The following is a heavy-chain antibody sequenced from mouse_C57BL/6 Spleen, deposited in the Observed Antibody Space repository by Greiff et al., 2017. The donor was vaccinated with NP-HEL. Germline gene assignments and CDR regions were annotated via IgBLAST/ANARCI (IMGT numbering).Heavy chain of an antibody. J-gene: IGHJ4*01. CDR1: GFTFNDYG. CDR2: ISSGSSTI. V-gene: IGHV5-17*01. CDR3: ARPGSSYNYAMDY. Sequence: EVHLVESGGGLVKPGGSLKLSCAASGFTFNDYGMHWVRQAPEKGLEWVAYISSGSSTIYYADTVKGRFTISRDNAKNTLFLQMTSLRSEDTAMYYCARPGSSYNYAMDYWGQGTSVTVSS. D-gene: IGHD1-1*01.